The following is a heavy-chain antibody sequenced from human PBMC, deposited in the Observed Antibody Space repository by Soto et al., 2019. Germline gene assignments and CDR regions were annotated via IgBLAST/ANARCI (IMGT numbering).Heavy chain of an antibody. D-gene: IGHD3-10*01. CDR2: IYPGDSDT. V-gene: IGHV5-51*01. J-gene: IGHJ6*02. Sequence: PGESLKISCKGSGYSFTSYWIGWVRQMPGKGLEWMGIIYPGDSDTRYSPSFQGQVTISADKSISTAYLQWSSLKASDTAMYYCARLISVYYPDYYYYYGMDVWGQGTTVPVSS. CDR3: ARLISVYYPDYYYYYGMDV. CDR1: GYSFTSYW.